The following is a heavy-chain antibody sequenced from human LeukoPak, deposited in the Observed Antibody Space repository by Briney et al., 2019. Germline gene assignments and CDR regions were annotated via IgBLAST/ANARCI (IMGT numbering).Heavy chain of an antibody. CDR1: GGSISSSSYY. CDR2: IYYSGST. J-gene: IGHJ5*02. V-gene: IGHV4-39*07. Sequence: SETLSLTCTVSGGSISSSSYYWGWIRQPPGKGLEWIGSIYYSGSTYYNPSLKSRVTISIDTSKNQFSLKLSSVTAADTAVYYCARRGPPRTMLRGVKSGWFDPWGQGTLVTVSS. CDR3: ARRGPPRTMLRGVKSGWFDP. D-gene: IGHD3-10*01.